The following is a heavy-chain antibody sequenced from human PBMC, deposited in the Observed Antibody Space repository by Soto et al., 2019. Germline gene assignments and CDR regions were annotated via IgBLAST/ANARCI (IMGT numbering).Heavy chain of an antibody. Sequence: QVQLVQSGAEVKKPGSSVKVSCKASGGTFSSYAISWVRQAPGQGLEWMGGIIPIFGTADYAQKFQGRVTITTDDFTSTAYMELSSLRSEDTAVYYCARHLGGNHYYYGMDVWGQGTTVTVSS. D-gene: IGHD3-16*01. J-gene: IGHJ6*02. CDR3: ARHLGGNHYYYGMDV. CDR2: IIPIFGTA. V-gene: IGHV1-69*05. CDR1: GGTFSSYA.